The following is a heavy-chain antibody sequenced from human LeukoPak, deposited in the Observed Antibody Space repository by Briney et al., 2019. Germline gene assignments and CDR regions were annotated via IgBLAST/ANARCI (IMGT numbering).Heavy chain of an antibody. CDR1: GGSISSYF. D-gene: IGHD3-16*01. J-gene: IGHJ4*02. CDR3: ARISAFGGYRHGNLDY. Sequence: SETLSLTCTVSGGSISSYFWGWIRQPPGKGLEWIGSIYYGGSTYSNPSLKSRVTISVDTSKNQFSLKLSSVTAADTAVYYCARISAFGGYRHGNLDYWGQGTLVTVSS. CDR2: IYYGGST. V-gene: IGHV4-39*01.